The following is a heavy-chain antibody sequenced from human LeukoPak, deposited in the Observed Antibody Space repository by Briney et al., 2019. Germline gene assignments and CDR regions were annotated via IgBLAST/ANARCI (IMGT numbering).Heavy chain of an antibody. CDR2: IYGDDDK. Sequence: SGPTLVKPTQTLTLTCTFSGFSLSTSAVGVGWIRQPPGKALECLALIYGDDDKRYSPSLKSRLTITKDTSKNQVVLTVTNMDPVDTATYYCANTSGNFYYWGQGTLATVSS. CDR3: ANTSGNFYY. J-gene: IGHJ4*02. CDR1: GFSLSTSAVG. V-gene: IGHV2-5*02. D-gene: IGHD6-19*01.